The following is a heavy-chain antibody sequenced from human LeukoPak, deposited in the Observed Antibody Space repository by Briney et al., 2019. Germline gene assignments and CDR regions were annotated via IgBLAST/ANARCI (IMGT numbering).Heavy chain of an antibody. CDR1: GGSISSGSYY. CDR2: IYTSGST. V-gene: IGHV4-61*02. Sequence: SETLSLTCTVSGGSISSGSYYWSWIRQPAGKGLEWIGRIYTSGSTNYNPSLKSRVTISVETSKNQFSLKLSSVTAADTAVYYCARSEVVIAIGYNWFDPWGQGTLVTVSS. J-gene: IGHJ5*02. CDR3: ARSEVVIAIGYNWFDP. D-gene: IGHD2-21*01.